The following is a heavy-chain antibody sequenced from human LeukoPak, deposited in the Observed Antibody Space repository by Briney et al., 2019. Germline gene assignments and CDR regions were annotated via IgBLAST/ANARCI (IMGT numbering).Heavy chain of an antibody. CDR3: AKDPGVTVTPYYYYMDV. V-gene: IGHV3-23*01. CDR1: GFTFNNYA. CDR2: ISGSGVNT. D-gene: IGHD4-17*01. Sequence: PGGSLRLSCAASGFTFNNYAMTWVRQAPGKGLEWVSGISGSGVNTYYANSVKGRFTISRDNSKITLYLQMSSLRAEDTALYFCAKDPGVTVTPYYYYMDVWGKGTTVTVSS. J-gene: IGHJ6*03.